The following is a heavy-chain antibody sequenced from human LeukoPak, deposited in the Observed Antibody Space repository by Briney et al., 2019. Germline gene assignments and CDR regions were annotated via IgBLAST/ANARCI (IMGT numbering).Heavy chain of an antibody. J-gene: IGHJ4*02. Sequence: GGSLRLSCAASGFIFSSYAMSWVRQAPGKGLEWVSGICGNSGSTYYTDSVKGRFTISRDNSKSTLYLQINSLRAEDTAVYYCAKHRSGSCYGSFDYWGQGTLVTVSS. CDR3: AKHRSGSCYGSFDY. D-gene: IGHD2-15*01. V-gene: IGHV3-23*01. CDR1: GFIFSSYA. CDR2: ICGNSGST.